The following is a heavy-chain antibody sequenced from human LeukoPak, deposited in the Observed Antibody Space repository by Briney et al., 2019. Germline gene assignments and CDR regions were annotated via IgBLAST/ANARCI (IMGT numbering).Heavy chain of an antibody. D-gene: IGHD6-13*01. CDR1: GYSFTSYW. CDR2: IYPGDSDT. J-gene: IGHJ6*02. CDR3: ARHSRIAAAGWGGYYYYGMDV. Sequence: PGESLKISCKGSGYSFTSYWIGWVRQMPGKGLEWMGIIYPGDSDTRYSPSFQGQVTISADKSISTAYLQWSSLKASDTAMYYCARHSRIAAAGWGGYYYYGMDVWGQGTTVTVSS. V-gene: IGHV5-51*01.